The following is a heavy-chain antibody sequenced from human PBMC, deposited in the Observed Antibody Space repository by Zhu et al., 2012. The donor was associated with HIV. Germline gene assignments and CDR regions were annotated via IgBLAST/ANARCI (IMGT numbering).Heavy chain of an antibody. Sequence: QVQLQESGPGLVKPSETLSLTCTVSGDSISSSNHYWGWIRQPPGKGLEWIGNVYYSGNTYYNPSLKSRVTMSVDTSKNQLSLKLSSVTAADTAVYYCAEYVDGWGLVMVMGSYFDYVGQGTLVPPSP. CDR2: VYYSGNT. CDR1: GDSISSSNHY. CDR3: AEYVDGWGLVMVMGSYFDY. D-gene: IGHD3-16*01. V-gene: IGHV4-39*07. J-gene: IGHJ4*02.